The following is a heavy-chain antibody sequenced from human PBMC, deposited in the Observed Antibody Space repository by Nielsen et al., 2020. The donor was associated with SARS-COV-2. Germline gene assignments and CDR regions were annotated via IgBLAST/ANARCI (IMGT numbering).Heavy chain of an antibody. J-gene: IGHJ6*02. V-gene: IGHV3-66*01. CDR1: GFSVSSNY. CDR3: VRDNWGRMDV. CDR2: IYSYDSA. D-gene: IGHD7-27*01. Sequence: GESLKISCAASGFSVSSNYMSWVRQAAGKGLEWVSVIYSYDSASYADSVKGRFTVSRDNFKNMLFLQMNSLRAEDTGVYYCVRDNWGRMDVWGQGTTVTVSS.